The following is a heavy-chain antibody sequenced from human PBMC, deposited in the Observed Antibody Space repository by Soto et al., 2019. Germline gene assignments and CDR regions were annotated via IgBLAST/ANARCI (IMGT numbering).Heavy chain of an antibody. J-gene: IGHJ6*02. D-gene: IGHD2-2*02. CDR1: GGSISSSNW. Sequence: QVQLQESGPGLVKPSGTLSLTCAVSGGSISSSNWWSWVRQPPGKGLEWVGEIYHSGRTNYNPSLKSRVTISVDKSKNQFSLQLSSVTAADTAVYYGARALYCSSTRCYTSYYYYGMDFWGQGTTVTVSS. V-gene: IGHV4-4*02. CDR2: IYHSGRT. CDR3: ARALYCSSTRCYTSYYYYGMDF.